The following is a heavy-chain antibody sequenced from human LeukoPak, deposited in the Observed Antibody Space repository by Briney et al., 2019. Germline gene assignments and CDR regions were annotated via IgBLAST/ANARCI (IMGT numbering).Heavy chain of an antibody. CDR1: GFSFNTYS. CDR3: ANSYSSSSAFYFDY. V-gene: IGHV3-23*01. CDR2: ISDSGSNT. J-gene: IGHJ4*02. D-gene: IGHD6-6*01. Sequence: PGGSLRLSCAASGFSFNTYSMNWVRQTPGKGLEWVSSISDSGSNTYYADSVTGRFTISRDNSKNTVYLQLNSLRAEDTAIYYCANSYSSSSAFYFDYWAREPWSPSPQ.